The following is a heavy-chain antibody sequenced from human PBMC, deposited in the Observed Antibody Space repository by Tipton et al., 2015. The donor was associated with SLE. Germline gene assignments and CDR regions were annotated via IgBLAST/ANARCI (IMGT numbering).Heavy chain of an antibody. D-gene: IGHD2/OR15-2a*01. J-gene: IGHJ6*02. CDR3: ATSDFYGSGQGLDV. CDR2: VYYSGKT. CDR1: GGSISAYY. V-gene: IGHV4-34*01. Sequence: TLSLTCAVYGGSISAYYWSWIRQPPGKGLEWIGSVYYSGKTSYTPSLMNRVIISEDTSTNQFSLILSSVTAADTAVYYCATSDFYGSGQGLDVWGQGTTVTVSS.